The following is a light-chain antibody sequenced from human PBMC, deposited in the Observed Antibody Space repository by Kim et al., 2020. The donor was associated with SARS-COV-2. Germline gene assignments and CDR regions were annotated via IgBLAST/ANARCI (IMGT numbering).Light chain of an antibody. CDR3: QQRNNWPPT. Sequence: CSPGETAPLSCRASQSVSHYLTWYQQKPGQPPSLLIYDTSSRVTGIPARFSGIGSGTDFTLTISSLEPEDFAVYYCQQRNNWPPTFGQGTRLEIK. CDR2: DTS. CDR1: QSVSHY. J-gene: IGKJ5*01. V-gene: IGKV3-11*01.